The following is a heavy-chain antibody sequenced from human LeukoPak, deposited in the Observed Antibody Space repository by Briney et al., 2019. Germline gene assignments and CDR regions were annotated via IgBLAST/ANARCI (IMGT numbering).Heavy chain of an antibody. CDR2: IRGNGDDA. Sequence: GGSLTLSCAASGLWFSNYGINWVRQAPGKGLEWVSVIRGNGDDASYADSVKGRFRISRDNSKNTVYLQMNSLRADDTAVYYCAKRDWPYYFDYWGQGTLVAVSS. CDR1: GLWFSNYG. J-gene: IGHJ4*02. D-gene: IGHD3/OR15-3a*01. V-gene: IGHV3-23*01. CDR3: AKRDWPYYFDY.